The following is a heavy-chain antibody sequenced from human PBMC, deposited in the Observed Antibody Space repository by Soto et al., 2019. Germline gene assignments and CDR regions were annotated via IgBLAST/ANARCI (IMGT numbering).Heavy chain of an antibody. J-gene: IGHJ4*02. Sequence: GGSLRLSCAASGFTFSSYPMSWVRQAPGKGLEWVSSISGGGGCTYYADSVKGRFTISRDNSKSTLFLQMNSLRAEDTAVYYCARDGDSSSSGRYDIDYWGQGTLVTVSS. CDR2: ISGGGGCT. V-gene: IGHV3-23*01. D-gene: IGHD6-13*01. CDR1: GFTFSSYP. CDR3: ARDGDSSSSGRYDIDY.